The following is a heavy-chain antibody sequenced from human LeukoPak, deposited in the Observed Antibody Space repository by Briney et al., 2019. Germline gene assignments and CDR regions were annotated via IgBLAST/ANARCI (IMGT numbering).Heavy chain of an antibody. Sequence: ASVKVSCKASGGTFSSYAISWVRQAPGQGLEWMGGIIPIFGTANYAQKFQGRVTITADKSTSTAYMELSSLRSEDAAVYYCARGRGYYDSSGSPNWFDPWGQGTLVTVSS. CDR3: ARGRGYYDSSGSPNWFDP. CDR2: IIPIFGTA. CDR1: GGTFSSYA. J-gene: IGHJ5*02. D-gene: IGHD3-22*01. V-gene: IGHV1-69*06.